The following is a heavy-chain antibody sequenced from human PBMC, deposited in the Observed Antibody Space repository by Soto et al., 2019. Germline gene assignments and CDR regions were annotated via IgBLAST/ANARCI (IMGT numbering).Heavy chain of an antibody. V-gene: IGHV3-23*01. Sequence: EVQLLESGGGLVQPGGSLRLSCAASGLTFSSYAMSWVRQAPGKGLEWVSGISGSGGSTYYADSVKGRFTISRDNSKNSLYLQMNGLRAEDTAVYYCADPPPRELNYYGMDVWGQGTTVTVSS. CDR1: GLTFSSYA. CDR3: ADPPPRELNYYGMDV. D-gene: IGHD3-10*01. J-gene: IGHJ6*02. CDR2: ISGSGGST.